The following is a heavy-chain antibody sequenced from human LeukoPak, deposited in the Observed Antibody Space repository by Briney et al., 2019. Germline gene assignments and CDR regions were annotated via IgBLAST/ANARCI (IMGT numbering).Heavy chain of an antibody. Sequence: SDTLSLTRTVSGVSISSGRYYWRWIRQPAGKGLEGIGRIYTSGSTNYNPSLKSRVTISVDTSKNQFSLKLSSVTAADTAVYYCARTGIAGAATDDAFDIWGQGTMVTVSS. D-gene: IGHD6-13*01. CDR1: GVSISSGRYY. V-gene: IGHV4-61*02. CDR2: IYTSGST. CDR3: ARTGIAGAATDDAFDI. J-gene: IGHJ3*02.